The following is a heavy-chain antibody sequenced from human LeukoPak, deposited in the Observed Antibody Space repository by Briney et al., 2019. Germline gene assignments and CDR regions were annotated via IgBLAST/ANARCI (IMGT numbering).Heavy chain of an antibody. CDR3: ARGGGSIAVAGTYYYYGMDI. CDR2: INPNSGGT. D-gene: IGHD6-19*01. CDR1: GYTFTGYY. J-gene: IGHJ6*02. Sequence: ASVKVSCKASGYTFTGYYMHWVRQAPGQGPEWMGWINPNSGGTNYAQKFQGRVTMTRDTSISTAYMELSRLRSDDTAVYYCARGGGSIAVAGTYYYYGMDIWGQGTTVTVSS. V-gene: IGHV1-2*02.